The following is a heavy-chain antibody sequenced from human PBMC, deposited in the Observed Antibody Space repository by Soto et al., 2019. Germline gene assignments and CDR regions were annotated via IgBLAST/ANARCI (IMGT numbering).Heavy chain of an antibody. CDR2: MYNTGST. D-gene: IGHD2-21*02. CDR1: GGSISGYY. V-gene: IGHV4-59*01. CDR3: ARDLWGYCGTDCYPLDV. J-gene: IGHJ6*02. Sequence: SETLSLTCTVSGGSISGYYWSWIQQPPGKGLEWIGYMYNTGSTVYNPSFKSRVTISVDTSKNQFSLKLNSVTAADTAVYYCARDLWGYCGTDCYPLDVWGQGTTVTVSS.